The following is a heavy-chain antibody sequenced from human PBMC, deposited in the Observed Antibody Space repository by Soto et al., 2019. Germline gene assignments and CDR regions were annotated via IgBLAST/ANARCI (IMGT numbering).Heavy chain of an antibody. CDR1: GYTLTELS. D-gene: IGHD2-2*01. V-gene: IGHV1-24*01. CDR2: FDPEDGET. Sequence: ASVKVSCKVSGYTLTELSMHWVRRAPGKGLEWMGGFDPEDGETIYAQKFQGRVTMTEDTSTDTAYMELSSLRSEDTAVYYCVTDRVVVVPAAILLLYWGQGTLVTVSS. CDR3: VTDRVVVVPAAILLLY. J-gene: IGHJ4*02.